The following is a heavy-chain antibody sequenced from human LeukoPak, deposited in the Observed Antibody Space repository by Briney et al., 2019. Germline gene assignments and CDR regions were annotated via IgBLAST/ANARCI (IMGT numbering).Heavy chain of an antibody. D-gene: IGHD3-10*01. J-gene: IGHJ4*02. V-gene: IGHV3-66*01. CDR3: ARDGEHVLAHDY. Sequence: GGSLRLSCSVSGFTVSTNYMSWVRQAPGKGLEWFSIIHRDGSTYYADSVKGRFTISRDNSKNALYIQMNSLRAEDTGVYYCARDGEHVLAHDYWGQGTLVTVSS. CDR1: GFTVSTNY. CDR2: IHRDGST.